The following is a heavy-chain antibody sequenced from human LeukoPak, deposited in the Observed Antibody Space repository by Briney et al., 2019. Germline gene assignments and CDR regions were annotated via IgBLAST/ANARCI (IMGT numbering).Heavy chain of an antibody. CDR3: AKDVYWSELVGYFDY. D-gene: IGHD6-6*01. CDR1: GFTFSSYA. V-gene: IGHV3-23*01. J-gene: IGHJ4*02. CDR2: ISGSGYST. Sequence: GGSLRLSCAASGFTFSSYAMSWVRQAPGKGLEWVSDISGSGYSTYYADSVEGRFTISRDNPKNTLYLQMNSLRAEDTAVYYCAKDVYWSELVGYFDYWGQGTLVTVSS.